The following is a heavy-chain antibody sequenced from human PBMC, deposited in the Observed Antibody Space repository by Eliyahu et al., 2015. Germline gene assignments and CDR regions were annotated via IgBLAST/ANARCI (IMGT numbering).Heavy chain of an antibody. D-gene: IGHD2-2*01. J-gene: IGHJ5*02. CDR2: ISSSSSYI. CDR1: GFTFSXYS. CDR3: ARDIVVVPAAMWFASGWFDP. V-gene: IGHV3-21*01. Sequence: EVQLVEPGGXLVKPGGSLXLSCAASGFTFSXYSXXWVRQAPGKGLEWVSSISSSSSYIYYADSVKGRFTISRDNAKNSLYLQMNSLRAEDTAVYYCARDIVVVPAAMWFASGWFDPWGQGTLVTVSS.